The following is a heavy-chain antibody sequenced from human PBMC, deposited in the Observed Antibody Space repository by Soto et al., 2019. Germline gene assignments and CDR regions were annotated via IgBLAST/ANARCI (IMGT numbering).Heavy chain of an antibody. CDR1: GGSISSYY. Sequence: SETLSLTCTVSGGSISSYYLSWIRQPPGKGLEWIGYIYYSGSTNYNPSLKSRVTISVDTSKNQFSLKLSSVTAADTAVYYCARVELLWFGEEKGDYYYMDVWGKGTTVTVSS. CDR3: ARVELLWFGEEKGDYYYMDV. V-gene: IGHV4-59*01. CDR2: IYYSGST. J-gene: IGHJ6*03. D-gene: IGHD3-10*01.